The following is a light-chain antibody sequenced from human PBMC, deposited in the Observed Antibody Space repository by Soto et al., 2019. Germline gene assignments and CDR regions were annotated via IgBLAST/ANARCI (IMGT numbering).Light chain of an antibody. Sequence: QSVLTQPASVSGSPGQSITISCTGTSSDVGNYKYVSWYQQHPGKAPKLMIYEVSNRPSGVSNRFSGSKSGNTASLTISGLQAEDETDYYCCSYTSSGTYVLGTGTRSPS. CDR1: SSDVGNYKY. CDR3: CSYTSSGTYV. CDR2: EVS. V-gene: IGLV2-14*01. J-gene: IGLJ1*01.